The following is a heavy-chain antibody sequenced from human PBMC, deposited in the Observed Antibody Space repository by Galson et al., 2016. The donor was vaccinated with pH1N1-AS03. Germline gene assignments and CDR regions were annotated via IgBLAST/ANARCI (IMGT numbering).Heavy chain of an antibody. D-gene: IGHD5-24*01. CDR1: GGTFSSYA. V-gene: IGHV1-69*11. Sequence: SVKVSCKASGGTFSSYAINWVRQAPGQGLEWMGRIIPALGTPNYAQRFQGRVTITADESTSTAYMEMSSLRSEDTAAYFCASEVATSLDYWGQGTLVTVSS. CDR3: ASEVATSLDY. CDR2: IIPALGTP. J-gene: IGHJ4*02.